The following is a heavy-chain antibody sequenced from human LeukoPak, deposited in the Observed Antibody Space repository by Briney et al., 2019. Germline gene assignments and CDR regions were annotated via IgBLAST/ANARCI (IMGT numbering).Heavy chain of an antibody. D-gene: IGHD3-22*01. CDR3: AREGHYYDSSGYLLFDY. J-gene: IGHJ4*02. CDR1: GYSISSGYY. V-gene: IGHV4-38-2*02. CDR2: IYHSGST. Sequence: PSETLSLTCTVSGYSISSGYYWGWIRPPPGKGLEWIGSIYHSGSTYYNPSLKSRVTISVDTSKNQFSLKLSSVTAADTAVYYCAREGHYYDSSGYLLFDYWGQGTLVTVSS.